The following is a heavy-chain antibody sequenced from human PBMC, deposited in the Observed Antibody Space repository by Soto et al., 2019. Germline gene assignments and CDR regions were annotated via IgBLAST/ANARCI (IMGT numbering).Heavy chain of an antibody. CDR2: ISSRSYTI. Sequence: EVQLVESGGGLVQPGGSLRLSCAASGFTFSTYSMNWVRQAPGKGLEWVSYISSRSYTIYYVDSVKGRFTISRDNAKNSLDLQMNSLRDEDTAVYYCASGGSSSDNGMDVWGQGTTVTVSS. J-gene: IGHJ6*02. CDR1: GFTFSTYS. CDR3: ASGGSSSDNGMDV. D-gene: IGHD6-6*01. V-gene: IGHV3-48*02.